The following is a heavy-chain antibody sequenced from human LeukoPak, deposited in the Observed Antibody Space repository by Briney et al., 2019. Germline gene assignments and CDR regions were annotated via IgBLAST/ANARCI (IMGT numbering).Heavy chain of an antibody. Sequence: GGSLRLSCAASGFTFDDYGMSWVRQAPGKGLQWVSYIDSSGNTRYYADSVKGRFTISRDNAQNSLYLQMNSLRVEDTAVYYCARSFRRYGMDVWGQGTTVTVSS. CDR1: GFTFDDYG. J-gene: IGHJ6*02. V-gene: IGHV3-48*03. CDR3: ARSFRRYGMDV. CDR2: IDSSGNTR. D-gene: IGHD3-10*01.